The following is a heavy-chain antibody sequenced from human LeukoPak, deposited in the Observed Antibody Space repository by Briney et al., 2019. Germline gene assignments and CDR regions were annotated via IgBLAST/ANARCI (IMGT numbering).Heavy chain of an antibody. V-gene: IGHV1-18*01. J-gene: IGHJ4*02. CDR3: ARDPVSVGATHSLDY. D-gene: IGHD1-26*01. Sequence: ASVKVSCKASGYTFTSYGISWVRQAPGQGLEWMGWISAYNGNTNYAEKLQGRVTITRDTSASTAYMELSSLRSEDTAVYYCARDPVSVGATHSLDYWGQGTLVTVSS. CDR2: ISAYNGNT. CDR1: GYTFTSYG.